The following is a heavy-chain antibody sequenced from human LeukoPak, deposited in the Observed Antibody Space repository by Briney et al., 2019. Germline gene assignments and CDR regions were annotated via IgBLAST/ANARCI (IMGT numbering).Heavy chain of an antibody. D-gene: IGHD3-10*01. J-gene: IGHJ5*02. V-gene: IGHV1-2*02. Sequence: ASVKVSCKASGYTFINYGISWVRQAPGQGLEWLGWINTDSGGTNYAQKFLGRVTMTRDKANSTAYLELSGLRSDDTAVYYCSRHVVTLVRGVNNRKEDWFDPWGQGTLVSVSS. CDR3: SRHVVTLVRGVNNRKEDWFDP. CDR2: INTDSGGT. CDR1: GYTFINYG.